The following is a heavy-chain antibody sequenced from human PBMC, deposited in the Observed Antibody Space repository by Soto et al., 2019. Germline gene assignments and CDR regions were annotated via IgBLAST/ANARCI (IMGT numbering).Heavy chain of an antibody. J-gene: IGHJ4*02. D-gene: IGHD5-12*01. Sequence: SETPLTCTVSDASITSASYFWDWIRQPPGKGLEWIGSIYYSGSTYTNPSLKSRVIISVDTSKNQFSLRLSSVTAADTAVYYCARRPKRSGYSGPDYWGQGTLVTVSS. CDR3: ARRPKRSGYSGPDY. CDR1: DASITSASYF. CDR2: IYYSGST. V-gene: IGHV4-39*01.